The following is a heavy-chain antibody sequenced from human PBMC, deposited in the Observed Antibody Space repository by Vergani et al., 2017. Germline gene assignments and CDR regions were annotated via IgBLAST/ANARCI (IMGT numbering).Heavy chain of an antibody. J-gene: IGHJ6*03. CDR1: GESFSSFY. V-gene: IGHV4-34*02. Sequence: QVQLQQWGAGVVKPSGTLSLTCAVFGESFSSFYWSWIRQPPGKGLEWIGEINHSGSTNYNPSLKSRVTISVDTSKNQFSLKLSSVTAADTAVYYCARTGTTRYYYYMDVWGKGTTVTVSS. CDR2: INHSGST. CDR3: ARTGTTRYYYYMDV. D-gene: IGHD1-1*01.